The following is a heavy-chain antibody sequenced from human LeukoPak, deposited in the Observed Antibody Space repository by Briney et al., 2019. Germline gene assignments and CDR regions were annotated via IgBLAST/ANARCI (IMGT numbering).Heavy chain of an antibody. D-gene: IGHD6-19*01. Sequence: PGRSLRLSCAASGFTSSSYGMHWVRQAPGKGLEWVAVISYDANKKKYVDSVKGRFTISRDDSNNTLYLQMNSLRGEDTAVYYCAKRLAGASGWYSLDYWGQGTLVTVSS. CDR2: ISYDANKK. V-gene: IGHV3-30*18. CDR3: AKRLAGASGWYSLDY. CDR1: GFTSSSYG. J-gene: IGHJ4*02.